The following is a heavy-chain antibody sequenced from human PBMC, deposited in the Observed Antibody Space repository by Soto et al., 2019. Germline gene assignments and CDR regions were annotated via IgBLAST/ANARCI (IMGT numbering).Heavy chain of an antibody. J-gene: IGHJ4*02. CDR1: GGSISSGGYY. V-gene: IGHV4-31*03. D-gene: IGHD3-10*01. Sequence: PSETLSLTCTVSGGSISSGGYYWSWIRQHPGKGLEWIGYIYYSGSTYYNPSLKSRVTISVDTSKNQFSLKLSSVTAADTAVYYCARGSAHLGLMVRGVMFFDYWGQGTLVTVSS. CDR3: ARGSAHLGLMVRGVMFFDY. CDR2: IYYSGST.